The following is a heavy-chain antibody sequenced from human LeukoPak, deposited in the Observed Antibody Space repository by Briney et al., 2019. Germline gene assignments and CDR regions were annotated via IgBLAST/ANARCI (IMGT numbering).Heavy chain of an antibody. CDR2: IYTSGST. CDR3: AREDAPYYNRGNWFDP. D-gene: IGHD1-26*01. J-gene: IGHJ5*02. V-gene: IGHV4-61*02. CDR1: RGSISSGSYY. Sequence: PSQTLSLTCAVYRGSISSGSYYWSWIRQPAGKGLEWIGRIYTSGSTNYNPSLKSRVTISVDTSKNQFSLKLSSVTAADTAVYYCAREDAPYYNRGNWFDPWGQGTLVTISS.